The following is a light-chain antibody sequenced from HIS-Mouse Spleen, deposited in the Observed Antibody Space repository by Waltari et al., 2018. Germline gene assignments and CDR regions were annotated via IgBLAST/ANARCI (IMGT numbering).Light chain of an antibody. J-gene: IGLJ3*02. CDR3: YSTDSSGNWV. V-gene: IGLV3-10*01. Sequence: SYELTQPPSVSVSPGQTARITCSGDALPRKYAYWYQQKSGQAPVLVIYEDRKRPSGIPGRFSGSSSGTMATLTISGAQVEDEADYYCYSTDSSGNWVFGGGTKLTVL. CDR1: ALPRKY. CDR2: EDR.